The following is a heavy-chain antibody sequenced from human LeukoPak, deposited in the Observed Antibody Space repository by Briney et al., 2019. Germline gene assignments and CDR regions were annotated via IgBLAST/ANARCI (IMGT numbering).Heavy chain of an antibody. J-gene: IGHJ4*02. CDR1: GFTFSIYA. Sequence: GGSLRLSCAASGFTFSIYAMSWVRQAPGKGLEWVSTISGSGGSTYYADSVKGRFTISRDNSKNTLYLQMSSLRAEDTAIYYCAKNWRETVVTTPLDYWGQGTLVAVSS. CDR2: ISGSGGST. D-gene: IGHD4-23*01. CDR3: AKNWRETVVTTPLDY. V-gene: IGHV3-23*01.